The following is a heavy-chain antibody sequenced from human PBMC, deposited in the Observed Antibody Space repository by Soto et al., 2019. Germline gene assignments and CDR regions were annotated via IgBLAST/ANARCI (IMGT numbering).Heavy chain of an antibody. Sequence: DTLSLTYTVSSGSISVTIVFLGWVRQPPGKGLEWIGEINHSGSTNFNPSLTTRVTISVDTSKNHFSLKLSSVTAADTAVYYCARGARYSSSWYLQRAFDIWGQGTMVTVSS. V-gene: IGHV4-39*02. CDR3: ARGARYSSSWYLQRAFDI. D-gene: IGHD6-13*01. J-gene: IGHJ3*02. CDR1: SGSISVTIVF. CDR2: INHSGST.